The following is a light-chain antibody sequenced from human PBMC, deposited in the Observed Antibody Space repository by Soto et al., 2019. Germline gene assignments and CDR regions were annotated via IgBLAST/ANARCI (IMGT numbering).Light chain of an antibody. Sequence: QSVLTQPASVSGSPGQSITISCTGTSSDVGGYKYVSRYQQHPGKAPQLMIFEVSHRPSGVSNRFSGSKSGNTASLTISGLQAEDEADYYCGSYSTLSYVFGTGTKLTVL. J-gene: IGLJ1*01. V-gene: IGLV2-14*01. CDR2: EVS. CDR3: GSYSTLSYV. CDR1: SSDVGGYKY.